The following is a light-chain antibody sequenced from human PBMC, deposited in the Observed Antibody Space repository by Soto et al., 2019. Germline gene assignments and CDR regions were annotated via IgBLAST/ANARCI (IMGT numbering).Light chain of an antibody. V-gene: IGKV3-15*01. CDR3: QQYNVWPFT. J-gene: IGKJ4*01. CDR1: QSVSRN. CDR2: VAS. Sequence: EIVMTQSPATLSVSPAERATLSCRASQSVSRNLAWYQQKPGQTPKLLIYVASTRATGIPARFSGSGSGTEFTLTISGLQSEDFAVYYCQQYNVWPFTFGGGTKVEFK.